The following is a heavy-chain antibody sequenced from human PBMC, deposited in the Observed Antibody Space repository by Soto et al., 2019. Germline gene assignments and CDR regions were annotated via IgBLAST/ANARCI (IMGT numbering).Heavy chain of an antibody. CDR3: ASKGPSMVRGYPFDY. CDR1: GFTFSSYA. D-gene: IGHD3-10*01. CDR2: ISGSGGST. V-gene: IGHV3-23*01. J-gene: IGHJ4*02. Sequence: GGSLRLSCAASGFTFSSYAMSWVRQAPGKGLEWVSAISGSGGSTYYADSVKGRFTISRDNSKNTLYLQMNSLRAGDTAVYYCASKGPSMVRGYPFDYWGQGTLVTVSS.